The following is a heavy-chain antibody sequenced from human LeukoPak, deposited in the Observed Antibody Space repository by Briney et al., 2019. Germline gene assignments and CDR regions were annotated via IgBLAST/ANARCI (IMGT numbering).Heavy chain of an antibody. Sequence: GESLKISFKGSGYSFTSYWIGWVRPMPGKGLEWMGIIYPGDSDTRYSPSFQGQVTISADKSISTAYLQWSSLKASDTAMYYCARGGEMATTSFDYWGQGTLVTVSS. CDR1: GYSFTSYW. V-gene: IGHV5-51*01. J-gene: IGHJ4*02. CDR3: ARGGEMATTSFDY. CDR2: IYPGDSDT. D-gene: IGHD5-24*01.